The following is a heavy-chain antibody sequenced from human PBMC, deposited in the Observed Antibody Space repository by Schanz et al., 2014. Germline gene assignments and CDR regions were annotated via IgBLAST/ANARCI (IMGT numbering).Heavy chain of an antibody. CDR3: ARNRGSGGQNWYFDL. V-gene: IGHV3-23*01. CDR2: ISSGGNP. J-gene: IGHJ2*01. Sequence: EVHLLDSGGGLVQPGGSLRLSCAASGFTFSSYAMSWVRQAPGKGLEWVSSISSGGNPYYANSVKGRFGISRDNSKNTLYLQMNSLRAEDTAVYYCARNRGSGGQNWYFDLWGRGTLVTVSS. CDR1: GFTFSSYA. D-gene: IGHD1-26*01.